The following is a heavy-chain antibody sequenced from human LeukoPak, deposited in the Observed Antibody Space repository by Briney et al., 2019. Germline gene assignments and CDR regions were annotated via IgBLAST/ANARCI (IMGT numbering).Heavy chain of an antibody. D-gene: IGHD4-11*01. Sequence: SETLSLTCAVYGGSFSGYYCSWIRQPPGKGLEWIGEINHSGSTNYNPSLKSRVTISVDTSKNQFSLKLSAVTAADTAVYYCARMMGSKGGYWGQGTLVTVSS. CDR1: GGSFSGYY. CDR3: ARMMGSKGGY. V-gene: IGHV4-34*01. J-gene: IGHJ4*02. CDR2: INHSGST.